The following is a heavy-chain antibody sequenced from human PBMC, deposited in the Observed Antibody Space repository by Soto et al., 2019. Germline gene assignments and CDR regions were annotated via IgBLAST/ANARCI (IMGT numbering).Heavy chain of an antibody. CDR3: ARSPIAAAGTGFDY. CDR1: GFTFSSYA. Sequence: GGSLRLSCAASGFTFSSYAMHWVRQAPGKGLEYVSAISSNGGSTYYANSVKGRFTISRDNSKNTLYLQMGSLRAEDMAVYYCARSPIAAAGTGFDYWGQGTLVTVSS. J-gene: IGHJ4*02. CDR2: ISSNGGST. V-gene: IGHV3-64*01. D-gene: IGHD6-13*01.